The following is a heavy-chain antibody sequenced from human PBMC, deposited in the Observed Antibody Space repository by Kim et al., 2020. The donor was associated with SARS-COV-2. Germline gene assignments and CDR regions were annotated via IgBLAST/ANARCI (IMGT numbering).Heavy chain of an antibody. CDR1: GYSFTSYW. CDR3: ARHYGAWYSSGWYRKMDAFDI. D-gene: IGHD6-19*01. J-gene: IGHJ3*02. CDR2: IDPSDSYT. V-gene: IGHV5-10-1*01. Sequence: GESLKISCKGSGYSFTSYWISWVRQMPGKGLEWMGRIDPSDSYTNYSPSFQGHVTISADKSISTAYLQWSSLKASDTAMYYCARHYGAWYSSGWYRKMDAFDIWGQGTMVTVSS.